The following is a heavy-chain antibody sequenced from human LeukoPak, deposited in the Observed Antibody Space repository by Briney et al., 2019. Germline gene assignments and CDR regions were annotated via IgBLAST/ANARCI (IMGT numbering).Heavy chain of an antibody. V-gene: IGHV3-21*01. CDR1: GFTFSSYS. CDR3: ASSPPRANEPTTDY. D-gene: IGHD1-14*01. CDR2: ISSSSSYI. J-gene: IGHJ4*02. Sequence: GGSLRLSCAASGFTFSSYSMNWVRQAPGKGLEWVSSISSSSSYIYYADSVKGRFTISRDNAKNSLYLQMNSLRAEDTAVYYCASSPPRANEPTTDYWGQGTLVTVSS.